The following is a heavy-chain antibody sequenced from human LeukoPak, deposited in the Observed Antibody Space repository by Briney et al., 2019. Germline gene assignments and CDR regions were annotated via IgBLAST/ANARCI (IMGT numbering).Heavy chain of an antibody. CDR1: GFTFRKYA. J-gene: IGHJ6*03. D-gene: IGHD6-13*01. V-gene: IGHV3-23*01. CDR3: GGSWYNYYYYMDV. CDR2: ISDSGGST. Sequence: PGGSLRLSCAASGFTFRKYAMSWVRQAPGKGLEWVSGISDSGGSTYFADSVKGRFTISRDNSKNTLYLQMNSLRAEDTAVYYCGGSWYNYYYYMDVWGKGTTVTISS.